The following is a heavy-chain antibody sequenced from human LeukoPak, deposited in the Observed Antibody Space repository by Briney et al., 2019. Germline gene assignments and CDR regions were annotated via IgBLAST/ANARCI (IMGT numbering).Heavy chain of an antibody. Sequence: PSETLSLTCTVSGGSISSSSYYWGWIRQPPGKGLEWIGSIYYSGSTYYNPFLKSRVTISVDTSKNQFSLKLSSVTAADTAVYYCARDGVVPAAMGGYNWFDPWGQGTLVTVSS. D-gene: IGHD2-2*01. CDR2: IYYSGST. V-gene: IGHV4-39*07. CDR1: GGSISSSSYY. CDR3: ARDGVVPAAMGGYNWFDP. J-gene: IGHJ5*02.